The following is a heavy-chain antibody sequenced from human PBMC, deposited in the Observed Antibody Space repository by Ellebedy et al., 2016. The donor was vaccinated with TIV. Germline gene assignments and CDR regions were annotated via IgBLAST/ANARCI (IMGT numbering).Heavy chain of an antibody. J-gene: IGHJ4*02. CDR1: GFTFTTYY. D-gene: IGHD4-17*01. V-gene: IGHV3-7*03. Sequence: GESLKISCAASGFTFTTYYMSWVRQAPGKGLEWLANIKQDGIDKYYVDSVKGRFTISRDNAKNSLYLQMSSLRAEDTAVYYCAKGNLGNGDYDFWGQGTLVTVSS. CDR3: AKGNLGNGDYDF. CDR2: IKQDGIDK.